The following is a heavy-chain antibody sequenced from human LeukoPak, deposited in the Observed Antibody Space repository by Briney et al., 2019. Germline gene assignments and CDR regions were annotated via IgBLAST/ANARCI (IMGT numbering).Heavy chain of an antibody. CDR3: ARNDYRSGYPYYYFDL. J-gene: IGHJ4*02. CDR2: ISSSSSYI. V-gene: IGHV3-21*01. D-gene: IGHD3-3*01. Sequence: GGSLRLSCAASGFTFSSYSMNWVRQAPGKGLEWVSISSSSSYIYYADSVKGRFTISRDTATDSLYLLMNSLRAEDTAVYFCARNDYRSGYPYYYFDLWGQGTLVTVSS. CDR1: GFTFSSYS.